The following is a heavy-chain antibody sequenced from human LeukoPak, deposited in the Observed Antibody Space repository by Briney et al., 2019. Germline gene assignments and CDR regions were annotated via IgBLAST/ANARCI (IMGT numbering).Heavy chain of an antibody. CDR1: GYSISSGYY. D-gene: IGHD6-13*01. CDR2: MYHAGST. V-gene: IGHV4-38-2*02. Sequence: SETLSLTCTVSGYSISSGYYWGWIRQPPGKGLEWIGSMYHAGSTYYNPSLRSRVTISVDTSKNQFSLRLTSVTAADTAVYYCARPPSSSWWYFDYWGQGTLVTVSS. CDR3: ARPPSSSWWYFDY. J-gene: IGHJ4*02.